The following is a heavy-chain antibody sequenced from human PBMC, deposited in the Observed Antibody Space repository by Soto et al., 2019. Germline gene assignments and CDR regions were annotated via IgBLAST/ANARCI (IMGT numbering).Heavy chain of an antibody. CDR2: IYPGDSDA. J-gene: IGHJ4*02. CDR3: ARSQFDYVWGTSGYFDS. D-gene: IGHD3-16*01. V-gene: IGHV5-51*01. CDR1: GYKFTSSW. Sequence: GESLKISCRTSGYKFTSSWITWVRQMPGKGLEWMGIIYPGDSDARYSPSFKGQVTISVDESTTTAFLQWSSLKASDTAMYFCARSQFDYVWGTSGYFDSWGQGTLVTVSS.